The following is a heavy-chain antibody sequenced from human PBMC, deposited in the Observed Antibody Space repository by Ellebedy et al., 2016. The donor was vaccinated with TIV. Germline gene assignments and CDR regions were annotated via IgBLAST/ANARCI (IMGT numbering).Heavy chain of an antibody. CDR3: AKDGESSSWYRIRYYGMDV. CDR2: IWYDGSNK. J-gene: IGHJ6*02. CDR1: GFTFSSYG. V-gene: IGHV3-33*06. D-gene: IGHD6-13*01. Sequence: GGSLRLXXAASGFTFSSYGMHWVRQAPGKGLEWVAVIWYDGSNKYYADSVKGRFTISRDNSKNTLYLQMNSLRAEDTAVYYCAKDGESSSWYRIRYYGMDVWGQGTTVTVSS.